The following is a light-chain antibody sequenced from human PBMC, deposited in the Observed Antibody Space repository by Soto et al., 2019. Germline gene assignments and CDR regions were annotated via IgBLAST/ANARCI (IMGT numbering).Light chain of an antibody. J-gene: IGKJ1*01. Sequence: ETVMTQSPAILSVSPGERATLSCRASQSVTTNLAWYQHKPGQAPRLLIYAASTRATGIPARFSGSGSETEFTLTISSLQSEDFAVYYCQQYNERPPWTFGQGTKVEIK. CDR2: AAS. V-gene: IGKV3-15*01. CDR1: QSVTTN. CDR3: QQYNERPPWT.